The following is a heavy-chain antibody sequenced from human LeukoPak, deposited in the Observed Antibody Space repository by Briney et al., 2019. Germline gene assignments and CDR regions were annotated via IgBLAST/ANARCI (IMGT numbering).Heavy chain of an antibody. D-gene: IGHD6-19*01. CDR2: ITPNSGGT. CDR3: ARSRSSSGWFDP. CDR1: GYTFTGYY. Sequence: ASVKVSCKASGYTFTGYYMHWVRQASGQGLEWIASITPNSGGTNYAQKFQGRVTMTRDTSISTAYMELSSLRSDDTAVYYCARSRSSSGWFDPWGQGTLVTVSS. J-gene: IGHJ5*02. V-gene: IGHV1-2*02.